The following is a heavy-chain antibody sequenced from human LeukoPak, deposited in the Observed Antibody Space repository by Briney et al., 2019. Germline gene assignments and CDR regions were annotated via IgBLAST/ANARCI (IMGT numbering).Heavy chain of an antibody. Sequence: IRQXPGKGLEWIVEINHSGSTNYSPSLKSRVTISVDTSKNQFSLKLSSVTAADTAVYYCARRSGGYLYYFDYWGQGTLVTVSS. CDR2: INHSGST. D-gene: IGHD5-12*01. CDR3: ARRSGGYLYYFDY. J-gene: IGHJ4*02. V-gene: IGHV4-34*01.